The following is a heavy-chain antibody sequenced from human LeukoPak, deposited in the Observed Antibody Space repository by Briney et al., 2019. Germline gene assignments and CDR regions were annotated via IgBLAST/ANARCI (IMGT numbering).Heavy chain of an antibody. D-gene: IGHD6-13*01. CDR2: INPNTGGT. V-gene: IGHV1-2*02. CDR1: GYTFTDYY. J-gene: IGHJ4*02. CDR3: ARALYTSRSYLATFSPTNFDY. Sequence: ASVKVSCKASGYTFTDYYMHWVRQAPGQGLEWMGWINPNTGGTNYAQKFQGRVTMTRDTSISTPYMELSWLRSDDTAVYYCARALYTSRSYLATFSPTNFDYWGQGTLVTVSS.